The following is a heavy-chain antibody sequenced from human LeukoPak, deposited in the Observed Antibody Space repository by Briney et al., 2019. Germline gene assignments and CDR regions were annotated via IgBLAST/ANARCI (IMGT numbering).Heavy chain of an antibody. Sequence: GASVKVSCTASGCTFSSYAISWVRQAPGQGLEWMGRIIPIFGITNYAQKFQGRVTITADKSTSTAYMEPSSLRSEDTAVYYCARYYYDSSGFSQTFFDYWGQGTLVTVSS. J-gene: IGHJ4*02. CDR2: IIPIFGIT. CDR3: ARYYYDSSGFSQTFFDY. D-gene: IGHD3-22*01. CDR1: GCTFSSYA. V-gene: IGHV1-69*04.